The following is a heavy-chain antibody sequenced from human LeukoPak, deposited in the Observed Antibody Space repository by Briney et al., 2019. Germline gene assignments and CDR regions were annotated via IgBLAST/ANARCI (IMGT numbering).Heavy chain of an antibody. J-gene: IGHJ4*02. Sequence: SETLSLTCSVSGGSISSYYWIWIRQPPGKGLEWIGYIHYSGSTNYNPSLKSRLSLSVDTSKNQFSLKLSSVTAADTAVYYCARARSGKWGFDYWGQGTLVTVSS. CDR2: IHYSGST. V-gene: IGHV4-59*12. CDR1: GGSISSYY. D-gene: IGHD1-26*01. CDR3: ARARSGKWGFDY.